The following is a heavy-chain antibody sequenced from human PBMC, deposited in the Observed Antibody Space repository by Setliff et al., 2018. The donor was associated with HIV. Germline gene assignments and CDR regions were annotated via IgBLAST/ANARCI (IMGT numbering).Heavy chain of an antibody. J-gene: IGHJ4*02. CDR2: IYYSGST. CDR3: ARAGSAGKFRAIAH. D-gene: IGHD6-13*01. CDR1: GGSISSGDYY. Sequence: PSETLSLTCTVSGGSISSGDYYWSWIRQPPGKGLEWIGYIYYSGSTYYNPSLKSRVTISVDTSKRQFSLKLTSVTAADTAVYYCARAGSAGKFRAIAHWGQGTLVTVSS. V-gene: IGHV4-30-4*02.